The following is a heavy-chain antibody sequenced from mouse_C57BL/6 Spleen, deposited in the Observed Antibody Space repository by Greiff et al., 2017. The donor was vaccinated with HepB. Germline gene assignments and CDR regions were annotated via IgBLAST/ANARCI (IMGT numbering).Heavy chain of an antibody. Sequence: QVQLKQPGAELVRPGSSVKLSCKASGYTFTSYWMHWVKQRPIQGLEWIGNIDPSDSETHYNQKFKDKATLTVDKSSSTAYMQLSSRTSEDSAGYYCAKGVYAMDYWGQGTSVTVSS. CDR2: IDPSDSET. J-gene: IGHJ4*01. CDR1: GYTFTSYW. V-gene: IGHV1-52*01. CDR3: AKGVYAMDY.